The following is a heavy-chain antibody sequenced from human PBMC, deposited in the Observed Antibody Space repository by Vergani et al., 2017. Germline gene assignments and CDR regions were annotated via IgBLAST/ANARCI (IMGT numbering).Heavy chain of an antibody. CDR1: GGIVSNYA. CDR2: IIPVFGTT. Sequence: QVQLVQSGDEVKKPGSSVKVSCKASGGIVSNYAITWLRQAPGHGLEWLGRIIPVFGTTDYGQRFQGRVTITADESTSTAYMELSSLTSEDAAMYYCAKTGMTTATYYGMDVWGQGTTVTVSS. CDR3: AKTGMTTATYYGMDV. J-gene: IGHJ6*02. V-gene: IGHV1-69*13. D-gene: IGHD4-11*01.